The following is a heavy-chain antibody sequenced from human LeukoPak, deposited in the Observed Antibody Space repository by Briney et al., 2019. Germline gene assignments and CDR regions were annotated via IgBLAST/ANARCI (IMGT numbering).Heavy chain of an antibody. V-gene: IGHV4-34*01. D-gene: IGHD2-21*01. CDR2: IYHSGRT. CDR3: ARVFHNISYYYYYYYMDV. CDR1: GGFFSGYY. Sequence: KPADPLSLTCAAYGGFFSGYYWCWIRKPPEEGLERIGEIYHSGRTKYDPPLKRRLTIPLDTSKQQFSLKQRSVIPSDTAVYYSARVFHNISYYYYYYYMDVWGKGTTVTVSS. J-gene: IGHJ6*03.